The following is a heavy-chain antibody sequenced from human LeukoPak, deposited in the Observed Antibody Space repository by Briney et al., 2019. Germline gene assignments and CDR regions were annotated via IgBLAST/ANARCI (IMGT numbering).Heavy chain of an antibody. Sequence: PSETLSLTCAVYGGSFSGYYWSWIRQPPGKGLEWIGEINHSGSTNYNPSLKSRVTISVDTSKNQFSLKLSSVTAADTAVYYCARLGIFSSGWRDYYYYMDVWGKGTTVTISS. D-gene: IGHD6-19*01. CDR3: ARLGIFSSGWRDYYYYMDV. CDR2: INHSGST. V-gene: IGHV4-34*01. J-gene: IGHJ6*03. CDR1: GGSFSGYY.